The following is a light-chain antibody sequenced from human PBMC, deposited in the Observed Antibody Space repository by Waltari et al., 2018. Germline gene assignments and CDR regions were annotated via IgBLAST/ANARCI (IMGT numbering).Light chain of an antibody. CDR2: DAS. CDR1: QGINTA. J-gene: IGKJ4*01. V-gene: IGKV1-13*02. Sequence: IQLTQSPSSLSASLGDSVPITCRASQGINTALAWYQQKPGKAPNLLIYDASNLESGVPARFSGSGSGTDFSLTISSLQPEDFATYYCQQFISYPRTFGGGTKVEIK. CDR3: QQFISYPRT.